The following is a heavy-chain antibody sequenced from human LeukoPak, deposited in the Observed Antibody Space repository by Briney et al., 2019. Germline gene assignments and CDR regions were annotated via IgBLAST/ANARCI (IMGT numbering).Heavy chain of an antibody. Sequence: GGSLRLSCAASGFTFRSYWMSWVRQAPGKGLEWVANIKQDGSEKYYVDSVKGRFTISRDNAKNSLYLQMNSLRAEDTAVYYCARDGGSSGWFFYWYFDLWGRGTLVTVSS. CDR3: ARDGGSSGWFFYWYFDL. V-gene: IGHV3-7*01. CDR2: IKQDGSEK. D-gene: IGHD6-19*01. J-gene: IGHJ2*01. CDR1: GFTFRSYW.